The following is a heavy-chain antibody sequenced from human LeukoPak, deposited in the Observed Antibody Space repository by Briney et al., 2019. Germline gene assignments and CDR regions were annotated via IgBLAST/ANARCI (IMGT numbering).Heavy chain of an antibody. V-gene: IGHV1-18*01. D-gene: IGHD2-15*01. J-gene: IGHJ3*02. CDR2: ISAYNGNT. Sequence: ASVKVSCKASGYTFTSYGISWVRQAPGQGLEWMGWISAYNGNTNYAQKLQGRVTIITDTSTSTAYMELRSLRSDDTAVYYCARDRHCSGGSCYSGGDAFDIWGQGTMVTVSS. CDR3: ARDRHCSGGSCYSGGDAFDI. CDR1: GYTFTSYG.